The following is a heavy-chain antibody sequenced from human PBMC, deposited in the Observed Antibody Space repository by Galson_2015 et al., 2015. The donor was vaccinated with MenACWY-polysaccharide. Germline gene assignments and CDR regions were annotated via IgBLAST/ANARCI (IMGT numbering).Heavy chain of an antibody. J-gene: IGHJ4*02. CDR2: IKHDGSET. D-gene: IGHD2-8*02. Sequence: SLRLSCAVSGFVFNNYWMSWIRQSPGKGLERVANIKHDGSETYYLDSVKGRFVVSRDNARNSLYLQMSSLRAEDTAVYYCVRDWWCGRAACYYFDFWGQGTLVTVSS. V-gene: IGHV3-7*01. CDR1: GFVFNNYW. CDR3: VRDWWCGRAACYYFDF.